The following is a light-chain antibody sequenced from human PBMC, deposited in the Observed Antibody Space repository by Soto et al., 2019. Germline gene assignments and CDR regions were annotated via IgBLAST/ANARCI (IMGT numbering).Light chain of an antibody. V-gene: IGLV2-23*01. Sequence: QSAVTQPASVSGSPGQSITISCTGTSSDVGNFNLVSWYQQHPGKAPKLIIYEANRRPSGVSGCFSGSKSGNTASLTIAGLRSEDEADYHCCSYAGGSTYVFGTGTKVTVL. CDR2: EAN. CDR3: CSYAGGSTYV. CDR1: SSDVGNFNL. J-gene: IGLJ1*01.